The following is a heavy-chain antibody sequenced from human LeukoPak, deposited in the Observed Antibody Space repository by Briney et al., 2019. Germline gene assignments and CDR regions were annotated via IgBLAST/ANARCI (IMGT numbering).Heavy chain of an antibody. CDR2: IYHSGST. Sequence: PSQTLPLTCAVSGGSISSSNWWSWVRQPPGKGLEWIGEIYHSGSTNYNPSLKSRVTISVDKSKNQFSLKLSSVTAADTAVYYCARQTGDIAGGPRFDPWGQGTLVTVSS. V-gene: IGHV4-4*02. J-gene: IGHJ5*02. CDR3: ARQTGDIAGGPRFDP. CDR1: GGSISSSNW. D-gene: IGHD7-27*01.